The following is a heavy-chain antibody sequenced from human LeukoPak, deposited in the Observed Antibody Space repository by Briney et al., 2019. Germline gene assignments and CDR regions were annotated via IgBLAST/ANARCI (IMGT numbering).Heavy chain of an antibody. J-gene: IGHJ4*02. Sequence: SGGSLRLSCAASGFTFSSYSMNWVRQAPGKGLEWVSYISSSSSTIYYADSVKGRFTISRDNAKNSLYLQMNSLRAEDTAVYYCARKGPGGELLPIYYFDYWGQGTLVTVSS. CDR2: ISSSSSTI. V-gene: IGHV3-48*04. CDR3: ARKGPGGELLPIYYFDY. D-gene: IGHD1-26*01. CDR1: GFTFSSYS.